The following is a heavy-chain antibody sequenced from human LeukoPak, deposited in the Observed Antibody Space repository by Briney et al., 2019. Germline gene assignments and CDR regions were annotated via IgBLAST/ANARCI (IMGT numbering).Heavy chain of an antibody. V-gene: IGHV3-30*04. CDR2: ISHDGGSK. Sequence: GRSLRLSCAASGFTFSTYAIHWVRQAPGKGLEWVSVISHDGGSKHYADSVKGRFTISRDNSKNTQYLQMNSLRVEDTAVYYCVRDFDYWGQGTPVTVSS. CDR1: GFTFSTYA. CDR3: VRDFDY. J-gene: IGHJ4*02.